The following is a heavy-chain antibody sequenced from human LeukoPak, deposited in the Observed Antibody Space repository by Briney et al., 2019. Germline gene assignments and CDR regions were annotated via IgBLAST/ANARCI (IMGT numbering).Heavy chain of an antibody. CDR3: AREMDDSSGYYYVAWFDP. V-gene: IGHV4-34*01. CDR2: INHSGST. J-gene: IGHJ5*02. Sequence: SETLSLTCAVYGGSFSGFYWSWIRQPPGKGLEWIGEINHSGSTNYNPSLKSRLTISVDTSKNQFSLKLSSVTAADTAVYYCAREMDDSSGYYYVAWFDPWGQGTLVTVSS. CDR1: GGSFSGFY. D-gene: IGHD3-22*01.